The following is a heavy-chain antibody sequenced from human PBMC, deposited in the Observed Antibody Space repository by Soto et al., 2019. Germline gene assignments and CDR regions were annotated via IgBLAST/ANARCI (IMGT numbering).Heavy chain of an antibody. D-gene: IGHD1-1*01. Sequence: QVQLQQWGAGLLKPSETLSLTCAVYGGSFSGYYWSWIRQPPGKGLEWIGEINHSGSTNYNPSLKSRVTISVDTSKNQFSLKLSSVTAADTAVYYCARGGGERPTQYYFDYWGQGTLVTVSS. CDR3: ARGGGERPTQYYFDY. J-gene: IGHJ4*02. CDR2: INHSGST. V-gene: IGHV4-34*01. CDR1: GGSFSGYY.